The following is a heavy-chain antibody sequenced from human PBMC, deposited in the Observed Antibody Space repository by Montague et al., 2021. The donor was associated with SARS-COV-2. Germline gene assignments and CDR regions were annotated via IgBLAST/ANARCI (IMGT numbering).Heavy chain of an antibody. D-gene: IGHD3-9*01. CDR1: TEACNGDY. Sequence: SETLSLTCAVDTEACNGDYWTWIRQPPGKGLEWIGDGRQPGSAKYNPSLKGRVSISVNTWRKQVSLRLTSVTAADTATYYCARGVYNRVIFVVSPRYYFDYWGQGNMVAVSA. V-gene: IGHV4-34*01. J-gene: IGHJ4*02. CDR2: GRQPGSA. CDR3: ARGVYNRVIFVVSPRYYFDY.